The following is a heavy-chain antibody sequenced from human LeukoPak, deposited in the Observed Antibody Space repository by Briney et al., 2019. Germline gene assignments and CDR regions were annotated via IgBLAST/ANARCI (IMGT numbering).Heavy chain of an antibody. J-gene: IGHJ3*01. CDR1: GFSFSEHY. D-gene: IGHD2-15*01. V-gene: IGHV3-11*01. Sequence: GGSLRLSCKASGFSFSEHYMNWIRQAPGRGLEWVSFISGSGDSIQYTDSWKGRFTVSRDNGKDALYLQMNSLRAEDTAVYYCARDLGHCSGGTCFAYGFDLWGQGTVVSVSP. CDR2: ISGSGDSI. CDR3: ARDLGHCSGGTCFAYGFDL.